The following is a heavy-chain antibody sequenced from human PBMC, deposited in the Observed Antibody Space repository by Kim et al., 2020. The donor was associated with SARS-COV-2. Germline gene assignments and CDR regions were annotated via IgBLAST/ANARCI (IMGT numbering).Heavy chain of an antibody. V-gene: IGHV4-34*01. J-gene: IGHJ4*02. Sequence: SGSSQYNPSLKRRVTISVDTSKNQFSLKLTSVTAADTAVYYCARGVPGYWGQGTLVTVSS. CDR2: SGSS. CDR3: ARGVPGY.